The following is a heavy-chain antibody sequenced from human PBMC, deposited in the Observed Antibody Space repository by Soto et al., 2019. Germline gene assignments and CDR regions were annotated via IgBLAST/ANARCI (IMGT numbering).Heavy chain of an antibody. Sequence: ASVKVXCKASGYTXTSYAMHWVRQXPGQRLEWMGWINAGNGNTKYSQKFQGRVTITRDTSASTAYMELSSLRPEDTAVYYCARDLGYCSGGSCYSQYYYYYYYMDVWGKGTTVTLSS. J-gene: IGHJ6*03. CDR1: GYTXTSYA. V-gene: IGHV1-3*01. D-gene: IGHD2-15*01. CDR2: INAGNGNT. CDR3: ARDLGYCSGGSCYSQYYYYYYYMDV.